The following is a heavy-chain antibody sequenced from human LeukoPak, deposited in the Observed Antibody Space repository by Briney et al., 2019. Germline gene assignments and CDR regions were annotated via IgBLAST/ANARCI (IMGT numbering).Heavy chain of an antibody. Sequence: GGSLRLSCAASGFTFSSYSMNWVRQAPGKGLEWVSVIYSGGSTYYADSVKGRFTISRDNSKNTLYLQMNSLRAEDTAVYYCARDLRNVGYWGQGTLVTVSS. CDR1: GFTFSSYS. CDR2: IYSGGST. J-gene: IGHJ4*02. CDR3: ARDLRNVGY. V-gene: IGHV3-66*01.